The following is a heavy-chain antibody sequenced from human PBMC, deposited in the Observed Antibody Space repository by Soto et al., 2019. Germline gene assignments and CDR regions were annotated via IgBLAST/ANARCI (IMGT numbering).Heavy chain of an antibody. J-gene: IGHJ5*02. CDR2: INHSGST. Sequence: PSETLSLTCAFYGLYFSGYYWSWIRQPPGKGLEWIGEINHSGSTNYNPSLKSRVTISVDTSKNQFSLKLSSVTAADTAVYYCARSRPPHYYGSGSYYRNWFDPWGQGTLVTVSS. CDR3: ARSRPPHYYGSGSYYRNWFDP. D-gene: IGHD3-10*01. V-gene: IGHV4-34*01. CDR1: GLYFSGYY.